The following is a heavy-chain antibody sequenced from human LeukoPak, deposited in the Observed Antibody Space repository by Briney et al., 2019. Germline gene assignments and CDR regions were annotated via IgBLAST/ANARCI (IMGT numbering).Heavy chain of an antibody. CDR3: ARASTSNDAFDI. CDR2: INPSGGST. V-gene: IGHV1-46*01. J-gene: IGHJ3*02. Sequence: EASVKVSCKASGYTFTSYYMHWVRQAPGQGLEWMGIINPSGGSTSYAQKFQGRVTMTRDMSTSTVYMELSSLRSEDTAVYYCARASTSNDAFDIWGQGTMVTVSS. CDR1: GYTFTSYY.